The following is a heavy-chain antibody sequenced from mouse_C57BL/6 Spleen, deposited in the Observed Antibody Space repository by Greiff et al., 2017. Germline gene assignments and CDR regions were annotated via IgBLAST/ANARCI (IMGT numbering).Heavy chain of an antibody. CDR1: GYTFTSYW. J-gene: IGHJ3*01. V-gene: IGHV1-64*01. D-gene: IGHD2-5*01. Sequence: VKLQQPGAELVKPGASVKLSCKASGYTFTSYWMHWVKQRPGQGLEWIGMIHPNSGSTNYNEKFKSKATLTVDKSSSTAYIQLSSLTSEDSAVYYCAEGNYSNYLFAYWGQGTLVTVSA. CDR2: IHPNSGST. CDR3: AEGNYSNYLFAY.